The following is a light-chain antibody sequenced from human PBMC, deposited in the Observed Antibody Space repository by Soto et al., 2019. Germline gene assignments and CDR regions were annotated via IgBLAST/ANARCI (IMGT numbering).Light chain of an antibody. CDR2: EVT. CDR1: SSDVGAYNY. J-gene: IGLJ3*02. V-gene: IGLV2-8*01. CDR3: SSYAGSNNPWV. Sequence: QSALTQPPSASGAPGQSVTISCTGTSSDVGAYNYVCWYQQHPGKAPKLIISEVTKRPSGVPDRFCGSKSRNTASLTVTGLQAEDLADYYCSSYAGSNNPWVFGGGTKLTVL.